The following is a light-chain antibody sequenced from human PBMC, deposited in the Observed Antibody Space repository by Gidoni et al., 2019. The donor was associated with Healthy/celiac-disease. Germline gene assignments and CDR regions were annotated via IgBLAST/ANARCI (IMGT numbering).Light chain of an antibody. CDR3: QQSYSTPRVT. CDR1: QSISSY. CDR2: AAS. Sequence: RVTITCRASQSISSYLNWYQQKPGKAPKLLIYAASSLQSGVPSRFSGSGSGTDFTLTISSLQPEDVATYYCQQSYSTPRVTFGPGTKVDIK. J-gene: IGKJ3*01. V-gene: IGKV1-39*01.